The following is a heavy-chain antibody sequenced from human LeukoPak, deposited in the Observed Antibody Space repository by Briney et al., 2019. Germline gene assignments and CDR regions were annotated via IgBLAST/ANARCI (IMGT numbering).Heavy chain of an antibody. D-gene: IGHD3-10*01. J-gene: IGHJ5*02. Sequence: SETLSLTCTVSGGGPINSIGYSWGRIRQTPGKGLEWIGTIYYSGDTYYNPSLSSRVIISLDTSKNEFSLTLTSVTAADTSLYYCARYGFERLYNWFDPWGQGTLVSVSS. V-gene: IGHV4-39*01. CDR2: IYYSGDT. CDR1: GGGPINSIGYS. CDR3: ARYGFERLYNWFDP.